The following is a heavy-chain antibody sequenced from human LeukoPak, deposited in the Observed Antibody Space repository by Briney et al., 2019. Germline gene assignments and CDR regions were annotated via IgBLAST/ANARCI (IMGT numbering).Heavy chain of an antibody. V-gene: IGHV4-59*08. CDR2: IYYSGST. CDR3: ARHGPQHFNWNPLESHRKGYAFDI. D-gene: IGHD1-20*01. Sequence: PSETLSLTCTVSGGSISSYYWSWIRQPPGKGLEWIGYIYYSGSTNYNPSLKSRVTISVDTSKNQFSLKLSSVTAADTAVYYCARHGPQHFNWNPLESHRKGYAFDIWGQGTMVTVSS. CDR1: GGSISSYY. J-gene: IGHJ3*02.